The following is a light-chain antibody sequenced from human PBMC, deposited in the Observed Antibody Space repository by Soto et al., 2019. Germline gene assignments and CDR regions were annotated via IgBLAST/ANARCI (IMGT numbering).Light chain of an antibody. Sequence: EIVLTQSPATLSLSPGERATLSCRASQSFSSHLAWYQQKPGQAPRLLIYDASKRATGIPARFSGRGSGTDFTLTISSLEPEDFAVYYCQQRSNWPPVITFGQGTRL. J-gene: IGKJ5*01. CDR2: DAS. V-gene: IGKV3-11*01. CDR1: QSFSSH. CDR3: QQRSNWPPVIT.